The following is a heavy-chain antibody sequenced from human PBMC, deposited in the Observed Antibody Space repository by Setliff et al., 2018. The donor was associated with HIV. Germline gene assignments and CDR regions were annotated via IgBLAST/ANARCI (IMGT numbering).Heavy chain of an antibody. D-gene: IGHD2-2*01. V-gene: IGHV4-61*02. CDR3: ARDRIVVVPAAISYYSYGMDV. CDR1: GGSISSGSYY. Sequence: SETLSLTCTVSGGSISSGSYYWSWIRQPAGKGLEWIGRIYTSGSTNYNPSLKSRVTISVDTSKNQFSLKLGSVTVADTAVYYCARDRIVVVPAAISYYSYGMDVWGQGTTVTV. CDR2: IYTSGST. J-gene: IGHJ6*02.